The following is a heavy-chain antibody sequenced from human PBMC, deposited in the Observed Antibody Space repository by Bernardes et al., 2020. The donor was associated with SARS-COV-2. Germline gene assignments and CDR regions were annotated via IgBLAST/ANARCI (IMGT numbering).Heavy chain of an antibody. V-gene: IGHV3-33*01. Sequence: GGSLRLSCAASGFTFTNYGMHWVRQAPGKGLEWVAVISFDGSKIFYADSVKGRFTISRDTSKNTVYLQMSYLRAEDTAVYHCARDSYFYRSGSPSGAIDIWGQGTMVTVSS. D-gene: IGHD3-10*01. CDR2: ISFDGSKI. CDR3: ARDSYFYRSGSPSGAIDI. CDR1: GFTFTNYG. J-gene: IGHJ3*02.